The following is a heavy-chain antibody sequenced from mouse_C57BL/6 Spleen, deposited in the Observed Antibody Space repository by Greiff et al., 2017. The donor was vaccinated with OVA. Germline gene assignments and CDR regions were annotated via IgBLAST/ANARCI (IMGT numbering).Heavy chain of an antibody. CDR1: GFTFSDYY. D-gene: IGHD1-1*01. CDR3: ARGYYYGSSYTFYAMDY. Sequence: EVKLVESEGGLVQPGSSMKLSCTASGFTFSDYYMAWVRQVPEKGLEWVANINYDGSSTYYLDSLKSRFIISRDNAKNILYLQMSSLKSEDTATYYCARGYYYGSSYTFYAMDYWGQGTSVTVSS. J-gene: IGHJ4*01. CDR2: INYDGSST. V-gene: IGHV5-16*01.